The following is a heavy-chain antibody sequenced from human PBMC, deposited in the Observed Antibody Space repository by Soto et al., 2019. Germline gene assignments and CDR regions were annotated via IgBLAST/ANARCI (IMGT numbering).Heavy chain of an antibody. CDR1: GFTFSDHY. CDR3: ASSYYDFWSGYYGGLNY. V-gene: IGHV3-72*01. D-gene: IGHD3-3*01. CDR2: TRNKANSYTT. Sequence: GSLRLSCAASGFTFSDHYMDWVRQAPGKGLEWVGRTRNKANSYTTEHAASVKGRFTISRDDSKNSLYLQMNSLKTEDTAVYYCASSYYDFWSGYYGGLNYWGQGTLVTLSS. J-gene: IGHJ4*02.